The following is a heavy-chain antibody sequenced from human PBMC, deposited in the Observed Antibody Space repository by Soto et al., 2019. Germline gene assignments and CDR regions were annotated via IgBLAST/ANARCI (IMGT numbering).Heavy chain of an antibody. J-gene: IGHJ2*01. Sequence: QVQLVESGGGVVQPGRSLRLSCAASGFTFSSYGMHWVRQAPGKGLEWVAVISYDGSNKYYADSVKGRFTISRDNSKNTLYLQMNSLRAEDTAVYYCAKDHSGSYLYWYFDLWGRGTLVTVSS. CDR3: AKDHSGSYLYWYFDL. V-gene: IGHV3-30*18. D-gene: IGHD1-26*01. CDR1: GFTFSSYG. CDR2: ISYDGSNK.